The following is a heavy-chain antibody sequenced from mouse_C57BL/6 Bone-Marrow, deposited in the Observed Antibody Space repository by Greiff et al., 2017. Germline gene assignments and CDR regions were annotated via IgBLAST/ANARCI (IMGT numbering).Heavy chain of an antibody. Sequence: VQLQQSGPELVKPGASVKISCKASGYTFTDYYMNWVKQSHGKSLEWIGDINPNNGGTSYNQKFKGKATLTVDTSSSTAYMELRSLTSEDSAVYYCARGYYSNPFAYWGQGTLVTVSA. J-gene: IGHJ3*01. CDR3: ARGYYSNPFAY. D-gene: IGHD2-5*01. CDR1: GYTFTDYY. CDR2: INPNNGGT. V-gene: IGHV1-26*01.